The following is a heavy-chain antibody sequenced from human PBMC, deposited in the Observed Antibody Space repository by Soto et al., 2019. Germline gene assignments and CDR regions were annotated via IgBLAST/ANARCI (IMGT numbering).Heavy chain of an antibody. J-gene: IGHJ4*02. CDR1: GFSLSTAGVG. CDR3: AHRWGVCSAGSCDLFDY. Sequence: QITLKESGPTLVKPTQTLTLTCTFSGFSLSTAGVGVDWIRQTPGKALEWLALIYWDDDKRYSPSLRSRLTIAKDTGKNQVVLTMTNMDPVDTATYYCAHRWGVCSAGSCDLFDYWGQVTLVTVSS. CDR2: IYWDDDK. V-gene: IGHV2-5*02. D-gene: IGHD2-15*01.